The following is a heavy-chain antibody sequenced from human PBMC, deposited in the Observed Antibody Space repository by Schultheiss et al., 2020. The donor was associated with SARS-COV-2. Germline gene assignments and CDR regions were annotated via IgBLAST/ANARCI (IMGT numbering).Heavy chain of an antibody. Sequence: GGSLRLSCAASGFTVSSDYMSWVRQAPGKGLEWVSYISSSSSTIYYADSVKGRFTISRDNAKNSLYLQMNSLRDEDTAVYYCARDHDWDSGYDAAFDYWGQGTLVTVSS. CDR2: ISSSSSTI. CDR1: GFTVSSDY. V-gene: IGHV3-48*02. CDR3: ARDHDWDSGYDAAFDY. J-gene: IGHJ4*02. D-gene: IGHD5-12*01.